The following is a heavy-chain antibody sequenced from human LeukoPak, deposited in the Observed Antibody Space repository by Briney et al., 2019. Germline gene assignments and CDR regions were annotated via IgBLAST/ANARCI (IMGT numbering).Heavy chain of an antibody. CDR2: ISSSSSYI. D-gene: IGHD2-8*02. V-gene: IGHV3-21*01. CDR3: ARGWDIVLVVYAYMDV. CDR1: GFTFSSYS. Sequence: GGSLRLSCAASGFTFSSYSMNWVRQAPGKGLEWVSSISSSSSYIYYADSVKGRFTISRDNAKNSLYLQMNSLRAKDTAVYYCARGWDIVLVVYAYMDVWGKGTTVTVSS. J-gene: IGHJ6*03.